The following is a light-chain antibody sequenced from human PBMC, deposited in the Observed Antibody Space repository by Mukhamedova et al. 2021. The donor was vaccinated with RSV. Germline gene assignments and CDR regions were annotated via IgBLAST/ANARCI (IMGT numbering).Light chain of an antibody. Sequence: PQLLIYLGSHRASGVPDRFSGSGSGTDFTLKISKVESEDFGVYYCMQALQTHYTFGQGTTLEI. V-gene: IGKV2-28*01. CDR2: LGS. J-gene: IGKJ2*01. CDR3: MQALQTHYT.